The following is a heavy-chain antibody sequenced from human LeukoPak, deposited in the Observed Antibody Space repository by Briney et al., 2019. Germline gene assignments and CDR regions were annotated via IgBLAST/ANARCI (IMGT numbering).Heavy chain of an antibody. CDR2: ISGSGGST. V-gene: IGHV3-23*01. CDR1: GFTFSSYA. CDR3: AKGVDNWNYGRDYYYYMDV. J-gene: IGHJ6*03. Sequence: GGSLRLSCAASGFTFSSYAMSWVRQAPGKGLEWVSAISGSGGSTYYADSVKGRFTISRDNSKNTLYLQMSSLRAEDTAVYYCAKGVDNWNYGRDYYYYMDVWGKGTTVTVSS. D-gene: IGHD1-7*01.